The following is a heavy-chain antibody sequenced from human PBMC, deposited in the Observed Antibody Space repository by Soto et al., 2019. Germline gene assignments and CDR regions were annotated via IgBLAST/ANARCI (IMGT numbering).Heavy chain of an antibody. J-gene: IGHJ6*02. Sequence: QVQLVQSGAEVRKPGASVKVSCKASGYTFPNYGIIWVLQAPGQGLEWMAWISANNGNTKYAQKFQDRVTMTTATSTTTAYMELRSLRSDDTAVYYCARLNQLVFMDVWGQWTTVTGSS. V-gene: IGHV1-18*01. CDR2: ISANNGNT. CDR1: GYTFPNYG. D-gene: IGHD6-13*01. CDR3: ARLNQLVFMDV.